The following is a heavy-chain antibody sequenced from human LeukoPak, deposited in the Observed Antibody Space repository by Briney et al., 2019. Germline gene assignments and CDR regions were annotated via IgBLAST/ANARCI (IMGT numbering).Heavy chain of an antibody. CDR2: ISAYNGNT. V-gene: IGHV1-18*01. CDR3: AREGLHSSSWYQYYYYGMDV. CDR1: GYTFTSYG. J-gene: IGHJ6*02. Sequence: ASVEVSCKASGYTFTSYGISWVRQAPGQGLEWMGWISAYNGNTNYAQKLQGRVTMTTDTSTSTAYMELRSLRSDDTAVYYCAREGLHSSSWYQYYYYGMDVWGQGTTVTVSS. D-gene: IGHD6-13*01.